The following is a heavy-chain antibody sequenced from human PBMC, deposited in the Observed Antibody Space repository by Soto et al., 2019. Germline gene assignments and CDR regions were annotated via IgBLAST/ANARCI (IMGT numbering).Heavy chain of an antibody. CDR3: TTRGDGYNADYDY. D-gene: IGHD5-12*01. V-gene: IGHV3-73*01. CDR1: GLIFSGSA. CDR2: TRSKANSYAT. J-gene: IGHJ4*02. Sequence: EVQLVESGGGLVQPGGSLKLSCAASGLIFSGSAIHWVRQASGKGLEWVGRTRSKANSYATAYAASVKGRFTISRDDSKNTAYLQMSSLKTEDTAVYYCTTRGDGYNADYDYWGQGTLVTVSS.